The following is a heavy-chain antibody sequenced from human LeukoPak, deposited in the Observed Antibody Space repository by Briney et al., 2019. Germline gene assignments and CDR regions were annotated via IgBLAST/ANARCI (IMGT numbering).Heavy chain of an antibody. CDR1: GYTFMSHG. Sequence: GASVKVSCKASGYTFMSHGISWVRQAPGQGLEWMGWISAYNGNTNYAQKLQGRVTMTTDTSTSTAYMELRSLRSDDTAVYYCARDGGYDILTGYYLNWSDPWGQGTLVTVSS. D-gene: IGHD3-9*01. CDR3: ARDGGYDILTGYYLNWSDP. V-gene: IGHV1-18*01. J-gene: IGHJ5*02. CDR2: ISAYNGNT.